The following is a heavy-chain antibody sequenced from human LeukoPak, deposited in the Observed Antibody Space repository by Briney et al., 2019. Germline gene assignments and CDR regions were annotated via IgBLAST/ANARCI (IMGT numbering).Heavy chain of an antibody. J-gene: IGHJ6*03. CDR1: GGTFSSYA. CDR3: ASVTVWGSYRGNYYMDV. V-gene: IGHV1-18*01. Sequence: ASVKVSCKASGGTFSSYAISWVRQAPGQGLEWMGWISAYNGNTNYAQKLQGRVTMTTDTSTSTAYMELRSLRSDDTAVYYCASVTVWGSYRGNYYMDVWGKGTTVTVSS. CDR2: ISAYNGNT. D-gene: IGHD3-16*02.